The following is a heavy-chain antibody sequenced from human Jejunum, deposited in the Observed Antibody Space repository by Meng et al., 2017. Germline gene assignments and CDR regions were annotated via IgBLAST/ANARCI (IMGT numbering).Heavy chain of an antibody. CDR3: AKEDREAAGGHWLQPLDS. V-gene: IGHV3-13*01. Sequence: VQLGGAGGGSVQRGGTLRLSGAASGFIFRNYDMHWVRQAPGKGLEWVSAIGTVGDTYYPDSVKGRFTISREDAKNSLYLQMNSLTAGDTAMYYCAKEDREAAGGHWLQPLDSWGQGTLVTVSS. D-gene: IGHD5-24*01. J-gene: IGHJ4*02. CDR1: GFIFRNYD. CDR2: IGTVGDT.